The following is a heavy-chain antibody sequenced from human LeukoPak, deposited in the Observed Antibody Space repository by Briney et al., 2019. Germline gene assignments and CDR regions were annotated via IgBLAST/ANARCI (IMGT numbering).Heavy chain of an antibody. J-gene: IGHJ4*02. V-gene: IGHV5-51*01. CDR1: GYIFSNYW. Sequence: GESLKISCQGSGYIFSNYWIGWVRQIPGKGLEGMGIVSPGDSETRYSPSFQGQVTISADKSTSTAYLQWSSLKASDTAMFYCARVPDRSGYFYYFDFWGQGTLVTVSA. CDR2: VSPGDSET. D-gene: IGHD3-22*01. CDR3: ARVPDRSGYFYYFDF.